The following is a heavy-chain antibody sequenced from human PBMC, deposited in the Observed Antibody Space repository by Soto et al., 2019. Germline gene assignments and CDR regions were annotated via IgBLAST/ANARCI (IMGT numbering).Heavy chain of an antibody. CDR2: ITYDGGNQ. V-gene: IGHV3-30-3*01. Sequence: QVQLVDSGGGVVQPERSLRLSCAASGFPFSSYTMHWVRQAPGKGLEWVGVITYDGGNQYYADSVKGRFTISRDNSRNTLYLQLNSLRPDDTATYYCARAPSGSYPEFDYWGQGSLVTVS. D-gene: IGHD1-26*01. J-gene: IGHJ4*02. CDR1: GFPFSSYT. CDR3: ARAPSGSYPEFDY.